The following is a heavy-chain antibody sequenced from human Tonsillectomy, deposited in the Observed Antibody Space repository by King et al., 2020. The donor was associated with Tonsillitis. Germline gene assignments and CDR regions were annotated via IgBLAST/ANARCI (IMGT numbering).Heavy chain of an antibody. Sequence: VQLVESGGGVVQPGRSLRLSCEASGFTFSSYGMHWVRQAPGKGLEWVAVIWYDGSKKYDADYVKGRFTISRDNSKNTLYLQMNSLRAEDTAVYYCARGTYDSSGYYLGSLDYWGQGTLVTVSS. J-gene: IGHJ4*02. D-gene: IGHD3-22*01. CDR3: ARGTYDSSGYYLGSLDY. V-gene: IGHV3-33*01. CDR2: IWYDGSKK. CDR1: GFTFSSYG.